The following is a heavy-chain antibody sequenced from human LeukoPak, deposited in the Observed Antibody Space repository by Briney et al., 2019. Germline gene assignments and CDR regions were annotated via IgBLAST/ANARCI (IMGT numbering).Heavy chain of an antibody. D-gene: IGHD5-24*01. CDR1: GFTFSRHW. CDR2: INSDGSRT. Sequence: GGSLRLSCAASGFTFSRHWMHWVRQAPGGGLVWVSHINSDGSRTGYAESVKGRFTISRDNGKNTLYLQMNSLRAEDTAVYYCAKDKVQRWLQFDPKYYFDYWGQGTLVTVSS. V-gene: IGHV3-74*01. CDR3: AKDKVQRWLQFDPKYYFDY. J-gene: IGHJ4*02.